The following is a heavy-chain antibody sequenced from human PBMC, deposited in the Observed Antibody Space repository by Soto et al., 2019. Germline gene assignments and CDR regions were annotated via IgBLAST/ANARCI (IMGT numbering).Heavy chain of an antibody. V-gene: IGHV1-18*04. CDR2: ISAYNGNT. CDR3: ARDPSTINKLIGVWFDP. CDR1: GYTFTSYG. D-gene: IGHD4-4*01. J-gene: IGHJ5*02. Sequence: ASVKVSCKASGYTFTSYGISWVRQAPGQGLEWMGWISAYNGNTNYAQKLQGRVTMTTDTSTSTAYMELRSLRSEDTAMYYCARDPSTINKLIGVWFDPWGQGTLVTVSS.